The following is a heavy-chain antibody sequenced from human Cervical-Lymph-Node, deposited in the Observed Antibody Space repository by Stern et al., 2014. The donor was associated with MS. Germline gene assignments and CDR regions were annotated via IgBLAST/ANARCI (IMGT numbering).Heavy chain of an antibody. CDR1: GFTFSRYS. CDR2: ICSTATYI. Sequence: EAQLVESGGGLVKPGGSLRLSSAASGFTFSRYSMNSVRQASGKGLELVSCICSTATYISDSDSVRGRFPISRDNTKTALFLQMNSLRVEDTAVYYCAKYCSDSICNGFDPWGQGALVTVSS. D-gene: IGHD2-15*01. J-gene: IGHJ5*02. V-gene: IGHV3-21*01. CDR3: AKYCSDSICNGFDP.